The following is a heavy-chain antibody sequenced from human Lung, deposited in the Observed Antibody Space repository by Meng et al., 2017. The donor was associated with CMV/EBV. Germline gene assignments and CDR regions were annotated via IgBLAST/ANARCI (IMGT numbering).Heavy chain of an antibody. V-gene: IGHV1-2*02. Sequence: SXXVSXXASGYTFTGYYMHWVRQAPGQGLEWMGWINPNSGGTNYAQKFQGRVTMTRDTSISTAYMELSRLRSDDTAVYYCARRQHQLVGLAAFDIWGQGTXVTVSS. CDR2: INPNSGGT. CDR1: GYTFTGYY. D-gene: IGHD6-13*01. CDR3: ARRQHQLVGLAAFDI. J-gene: IGHJ3*02.